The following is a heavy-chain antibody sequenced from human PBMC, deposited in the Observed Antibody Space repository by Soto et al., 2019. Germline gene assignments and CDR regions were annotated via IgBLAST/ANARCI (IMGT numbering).Heavy chain of an antibody. D-gene: IGHD3-3*01. CDR3: ARALYITIFGVVRNSYNWVDP. Sequence: YETLSLTCAVYGGSFSGYYWSWIRQPPGKGLEWIGEINHSGSTNYNPSLKSRVTISVDTSKNQFSLKLSSVTAADTAVYYCARALYITIFGVVRNSYNWVDPWGKGTRVTVS. CDR2: INHSGST. V-gene: IGHV4-34*01. J-gene: IGHJ5*02. CDR1: GGSFSGYY.